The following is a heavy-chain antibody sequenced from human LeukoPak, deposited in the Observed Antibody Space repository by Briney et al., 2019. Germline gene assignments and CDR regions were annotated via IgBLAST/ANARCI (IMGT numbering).Heavy chain of an antibody. CDR1: GGSISSSSYY. CDR3: ARAGEMATSYIDY. J-gene: IGHJ4*02. CDR2: IYYSGIT. V-gene: IGHV4-39*07. D-gene: IGHD5-24*01. Sequence: PSETLSLTCTVSGGSISSSSYYWGWIRQSPGKGLEWIGSIYYSGITYYNPSLKDRVTISVDTSKNQFSLKLSSVTAADTAVYYCARAGEMATSYIDYWGQGTLVTLSS.